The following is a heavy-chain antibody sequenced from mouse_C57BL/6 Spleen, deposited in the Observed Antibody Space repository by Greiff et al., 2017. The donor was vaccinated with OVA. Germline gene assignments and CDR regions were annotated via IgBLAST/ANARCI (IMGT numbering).Heavy chain of an antibody. D-gene: IGHD2-10*02. CDR2: LSSGSTTI. Sequence: EVQVVASGGGLVKPGGSLKLSCAASGFTFSDYGLPWVRHAPEKGLAGVAYLSSGSTTIYYADTVLVRFTISRDKAKNTLFLQMTSLRSEDTAMYYCARRDEYERGMDYWGQGTSVTVSS. CDR3: ARRDEYERGMDY. J-gene: IGHJ4*01. CDR1: GFTFSDYG. V-gene: IGHV5-17*01.